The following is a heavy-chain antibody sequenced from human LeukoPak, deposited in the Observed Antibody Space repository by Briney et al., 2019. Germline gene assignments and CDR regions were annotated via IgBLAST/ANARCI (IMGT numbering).Heavy chain of an antibody. D-gene: IGHD3-9*01. Sequence: PGGSLRLSCAASGCTISNYAMSWVRQAPGPGLEWVSAITGSGGNTYYADSVKGRFTISRDNSKNTVFLQMNSLRAEDTAVYYCAKWGDYDVLTGYYVSDYWGQGTLVTVSS. V-gene: IGHV3-23*01. J-gene: IGHJ4*02. CDR3: AKWGDYDVLTGYYVSDY. CDR2: ITGSGGNT. CDR1: GCTISNYA.